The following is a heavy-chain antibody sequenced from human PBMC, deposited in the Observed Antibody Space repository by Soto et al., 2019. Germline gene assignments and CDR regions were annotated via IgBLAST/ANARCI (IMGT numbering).Heavy chain of an antibody. CDR2: IYYSGST. CDR3: ARGSVVFDY. CDR1: GGSISSYY. D-gene: IGHD3-22*01. J-gene: IGHJ4*02. Sequence: KPSETLSLTCTVSGGSISSYYWSWIRQPPGKGLEWIGYIYYSGSTNYNPSLKSRVTISVDTSKNQFSLKLSSVTAADTAVYYCARGSVVFDYWGQGTLVTVSS. V-gene: IGHV4-59*01.